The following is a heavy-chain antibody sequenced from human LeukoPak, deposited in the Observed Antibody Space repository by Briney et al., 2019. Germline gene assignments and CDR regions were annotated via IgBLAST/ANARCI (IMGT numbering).Heavy chain of an antibody. D-gene: IGHD5-24*01. CDR1: GFTFSSYG. J-gene: IGHJ4*02. V-gene: IGHV3-30*18. CDR2: TSYDGSNK. CDR3: AKNDATRDGYLDY. Sequence: GGSLRLSCAASGFTFSSYGLHWVRQAPGKGLEWVAVTSYDGSNKYYADSVKGRFTISRDNSKNTLYLQMNSLRAEDTAVYYCAKNDATRDGYLDYWGRGTLVTVSS.